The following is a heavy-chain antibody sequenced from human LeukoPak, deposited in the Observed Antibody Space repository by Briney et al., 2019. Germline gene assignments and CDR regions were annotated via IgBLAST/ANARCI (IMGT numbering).Heavy chain of an antibody. D-gene: IGHD3-3*01. J-gene: IGHJ4*02. CDR2: ISGSGGST. Sequence: GGSLRLSCAASGFTFSSYAMSWVRQAPGKGLEWVSAISGSGGSTYYADSVKGRFTISRDNSKNTLYLQMNSLRAEDTAVYYCAKFGIFGVVINLGFDYWGQGTLVAVSS. CDR1: GFTFSSYA. CDR3: AKFGIFGVVINLGFDY. V-gene: IGHV3-23*01.